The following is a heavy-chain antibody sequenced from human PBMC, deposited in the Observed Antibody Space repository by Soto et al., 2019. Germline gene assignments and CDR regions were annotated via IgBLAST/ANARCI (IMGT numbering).Heavy chain of an antibody. CDR2: IFAGGGST. CDR1: GFTFINYA. Sequence: PGWSLRLACAPSGFTFINYAMFWVRQAPGKRLEWVSTIFAGGGSTYYADSVKGRFTISRDNSKNTLFLQMNSLRAEDTAVYFWAKDLIRGDGYIDYDYWGQATLVT. V-gene: IGHV3-23*01. CDR3: AKDLIRGDGYIDYDY. D-gene: IGHD3-10*01. J-gene: IGHJ4*02.